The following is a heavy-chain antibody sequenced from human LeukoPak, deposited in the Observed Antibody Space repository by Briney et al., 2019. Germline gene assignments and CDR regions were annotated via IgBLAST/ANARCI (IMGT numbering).Heavy chain of an antibody. D-gene: IGHD5-18*01. CDR2: IIANGVNT. V-gene: IGHV3-23*01. J-gene: IGHJ4*02. CDR1: GITFSSYA. Sequence: GFLRLFCAGSGITFSSYAMGWVRQAPGKGLEGGSSIIANGVNTYYADSVLGRFTISRDNSKNTLYLQMNSLRAEDTAVYYCAKYWVDTVLVPFDYWGQGTLVTVSS. CDR3: AKYWVDTVLVPFDY.